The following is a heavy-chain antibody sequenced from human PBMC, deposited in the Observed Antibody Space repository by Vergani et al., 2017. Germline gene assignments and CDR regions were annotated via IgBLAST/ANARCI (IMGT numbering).Heavy chain of an antibody. D-gene: IGHD2-8*01. V-gene: IGHV1-69*13. CDR3: ARDRCTNGVCYGYFDY. CDR1: GGTFSSYA. J-gene: IGHJ4*02. CDR2: IIPIFGTA. Sequence: QVQLVQSGAEVKKPGASVTVSCKASGGTFSSYAISWVRQAPGQGLEWMGRIIPIFGTANYAQKFQGRVTITADESTSTAYMELSSLRSEDTAVYYCARDRCTNGVCYGYFDYWGQGTLVTVSS.